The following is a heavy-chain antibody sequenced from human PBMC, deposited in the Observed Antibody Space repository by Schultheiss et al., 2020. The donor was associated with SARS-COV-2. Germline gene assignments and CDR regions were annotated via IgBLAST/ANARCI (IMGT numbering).Heavy chain of an antibody. Sequence: GGSLRLSCAASGFTFSNAWMSWVRQAPGKGLEWVGRIKSKTDGGTTDYAAPVKGRFTISRDNAKNSLYLQMNSLRAEDTAVYYCARETPPPRLRYFDWPTRGWFDPWGQGTLVTVSS. CDR1: GFTFSNAW. CDR3: ARETPPPRLRYFDWPTRGWFDP. V-gene: IGHV3-15*01. CDR2: IKSKTDGGTT. D-gene: IGHD3-9*01. J-gene: IGHJ5*02.